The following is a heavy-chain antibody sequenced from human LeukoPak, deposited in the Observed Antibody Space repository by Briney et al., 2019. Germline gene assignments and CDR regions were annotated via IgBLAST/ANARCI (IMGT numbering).Heavy chain of an antibody. V-gene: IGHV1-2*02. CDR1: GYTFTGYY. CDR3: ARLYSGYGNYYYYMDV. CDR2: INPNSGGT. Sequence: ASVKVSCKASGYTFTGYYMHWGRQAPGQGLEWGVWINPNSGGTNYAQKFQGRVTMTGDTSISTAYTELSSLRSDHPAVYYCARLYSGYGNYYYYMDVWGKGTTVTVSS. D-gene: IGHD5-12*01. J-gene: IGHJ6*03.